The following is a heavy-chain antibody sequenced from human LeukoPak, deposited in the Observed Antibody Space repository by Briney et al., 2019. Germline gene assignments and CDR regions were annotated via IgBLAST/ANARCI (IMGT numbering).Heavy chain of an antibody. D-gene: IGHD6-19*01. CDR2: IYYSGST. V-gene: IGHV4-59*08. CDR3: AKTVAGYWYFDL. CDR1: GGSISSYY. Sequence: PETLSLTCTVSGGSISSYYWSWIRQPPGKALEWIGYIYYSGSTNYNPSLKSRVTISVDTSKNQFSLKLSSVTAADTAVYYCAKTVAGYWYFDLWGRGTLVTVSS. J-gene: IGHJ2*01.